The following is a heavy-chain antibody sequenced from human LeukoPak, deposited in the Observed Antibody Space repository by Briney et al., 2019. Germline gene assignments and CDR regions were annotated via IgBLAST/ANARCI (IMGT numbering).Heavy chain of an antibody. CDR1: GFTFSRYW. CDR3: AGMDYYTSGTYTYPNFDY. Sequence: PGESLRLSCAASGFTFSRYWMSWVRQAPGQGLEWVATIKQDGSETYYVDSVKGRFTISRDNAKNSLHLQMNSLRAEDAAVFYCAGMDYYTSGTYTYPNFDYWGQGTLVTVSS. CDR2: IKQDGSET. J-gene: IGHJ4*02. V-gene: IGHV3-7*03. D-gene: IGHD3-10*01.